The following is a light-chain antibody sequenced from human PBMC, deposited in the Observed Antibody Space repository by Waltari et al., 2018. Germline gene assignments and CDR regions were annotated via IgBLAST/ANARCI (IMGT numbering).Light chain of an antibody. V-gene: IGKV1-5*03. J-gene: IGKJ1*01. CDR2: KAS. CDR3: QQYYTYWT. CDR1: QTIITW. Sequence: DIQMTQSPSTLAASVGDRVTITCRASQTIITWLAWYQQKPGKAPKLLIYKASSLENGVPSRFSGSGAGTEFSLTISSLQPDDSATYYCQQYYTYWTFGQGTKVDIK.